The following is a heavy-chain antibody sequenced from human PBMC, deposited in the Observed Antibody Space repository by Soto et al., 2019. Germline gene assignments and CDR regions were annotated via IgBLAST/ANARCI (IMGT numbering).Heavy chain of an antibody. Sequence: GGSLRLSCAASGFTVSSYHMSWVRQAPGKGLEWVSVLYSAGSADYADSVKGRFTISRDNSKNTLYLQMNSLRAEDTAVYYCAKHAAAAAPDYWGQGTLVTVSS. V-gene: IGHV3-66*04. J-gene: IGHJ4*02. CDR1: GFTVSSYH. D-gene: IGHD6-13*01. CDR3: AKHAAAAAPDY. CDR2: LYSAGSA.